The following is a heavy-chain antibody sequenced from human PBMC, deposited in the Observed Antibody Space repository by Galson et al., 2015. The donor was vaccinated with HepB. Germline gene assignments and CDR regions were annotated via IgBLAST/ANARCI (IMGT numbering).Heavy chain of an antibody. Sequence: SLRLSCAASGFTFSSYAMHWVRQAPGKGLEWVAVISYDGSNKYYADSVKGRFTISRDNSKNTLYLQMNSLRAEDTAAYYCARATGYCSGGSCYPGVVEHYYGMDVWGQGTTVTVSS. J-gene: IGHJ6*02. D-gene: IGHD2-15*01. CDR1: GFTFSSYA. V-gene: IGHV3-30*04. CDR3: ARATGYCSGGSCYPGVVEHYYGMDV. CDR2: ISYDGSNK.